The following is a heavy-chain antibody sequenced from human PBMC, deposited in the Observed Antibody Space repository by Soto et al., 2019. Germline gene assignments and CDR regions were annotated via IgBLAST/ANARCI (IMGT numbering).Heavy chain of an antibody. J-gene: IGHJ4*02. D-gene: IGHD3-10*01. Sequence: QVQLVQSGAEVNKPGASVKVSCKASGYTFTSYDINWVRQATGQGLEWMGWMNPNSGNTDHAQKFQGRVTMTRNTSVSTRYMELGSRISEATAGYYCARVPDRRLVWYGELYSRSEYWGQGTLVAVST. CDR1: GYTFTSYD. V-gene: IGHV1-8*01. CDR2: MNPNSGNT. CDR3: ARVPDRRLVWYGELYSRSEY.